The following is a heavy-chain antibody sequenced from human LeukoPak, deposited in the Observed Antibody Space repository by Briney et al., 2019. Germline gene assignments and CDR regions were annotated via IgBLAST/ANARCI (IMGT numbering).Heavy chain of an antibody. CDR1: GFTFSSYE. CDR2: ISSSGGTM. D-gene: IGHD4/OR15-4a*01. CDR3: ARDRRSTMVRSFDI. J-gene: IGHJ3*02. Sequence: PPGGSLRLSCAASGFTFSSYEMNWVRQGPGKGLEWVSYISSSGGTMTYADSVKGRFTISRDNAKNSLYLHMNSLRAEDTALYYCARDRRSTMVRSFDIWGQGTMVTVSS. V-gene: IGHV3-48*03.